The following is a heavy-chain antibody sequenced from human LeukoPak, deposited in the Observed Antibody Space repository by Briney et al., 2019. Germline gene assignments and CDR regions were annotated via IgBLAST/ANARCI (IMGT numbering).Heavy chain of an antibody. Sequence: AGGSLRLSCSASGFTFSSYAMHWVRQAPGKGLEYVSAISCNGGSAYYADSVKGRFTISRDNSKNTLYLQMSSLRAEDTAVYYCVKSREGVDTAMVFDYWGQGTLVTVSS. CDR1: GFTFSSYA. CDR2: ISCNGGSA. CDR3: VKSREGVDTAMVFDY. J-gene: IGHJ4*02. D-gene: IGHD5-18*01. V-gene: IGHV3-64D*09.